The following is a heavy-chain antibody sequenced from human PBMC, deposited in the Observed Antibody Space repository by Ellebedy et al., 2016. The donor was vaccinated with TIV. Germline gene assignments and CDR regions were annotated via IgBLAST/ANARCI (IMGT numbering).Heavy chain of an antibody. J-gene: IGHJ4*02. CDR3: ARGQPRVLVEATRQFDH. V-gene: IGHV4-34*01. D-gene: IGHD2-15*01. CDR2: IDHSGST. Sequence: MPSETLSLTCGVYGGSFSGYYWSWIRQPPGKGLEWIGEIDHSGSTNYNPSLKSRVSMSVDTSKNDFSLKMSSVTAADTAVYYCARGQPRVLVEATRQFDHWGQGTLVTVSS. CDR1: GGSFSGYY.